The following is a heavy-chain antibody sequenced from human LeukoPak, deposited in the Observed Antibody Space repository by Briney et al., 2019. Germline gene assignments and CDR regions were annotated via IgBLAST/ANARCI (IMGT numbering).Heavy chain of an antibody. J-gene: IGHJ4*02. D-gene: IGHD6-13*01. Sequence: GGSLRLSCAASGFTFSSYAMGWVRLAPGKGLEWVSAISNGGGSTYYADSVRGRFTISKDNSKNTLFLQVNSLRAEDSAVYYCTVISFSSTWYSWVHWGQGTLVTVSS. CDR1: GFTFSSYA. CDR3: TVISFSSTWYSWVH. V-gene: IGHV3-23*01. CDR2: ISNGGGST.